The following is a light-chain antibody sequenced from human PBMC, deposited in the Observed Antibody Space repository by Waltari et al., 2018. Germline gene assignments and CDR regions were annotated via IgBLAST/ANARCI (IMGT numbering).Light chain of an antibody. J-gene: IGKJ5*01. CDR1: QSVSSN. V-gene: IGKV3-15*01. CDR3: QQYNTWPPIT. Sequence: EIVMTQSPATLSVSPGERPTLSCRASQSVSSNLAWYQQKPGQTPRLLIYEASIRPTGIPARFSGSGSGTEFTLSISSLQSEDFAVYYCQQYNTWPPITFGQGTRLEIK. CDR2: EAS.